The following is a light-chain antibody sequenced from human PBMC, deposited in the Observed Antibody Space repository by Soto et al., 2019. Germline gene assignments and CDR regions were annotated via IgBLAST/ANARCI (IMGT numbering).Light chain of an antibody. CDR2: GAS. CDR1: QSVSSN. CDR3: QQYNNWPPWT. V-gene: IGKV3-15*01. J-gene: IGKJ1*01. Sequence: EIVMTQSPATLSVSPGERVTLSCRASQSVSSNLAWYQQKPGQAPRLLIYGASTTATGIPARFSGSGSGTEFTLTISSLQSEDFAVYYGQQYNNWPPWTFGQGTKVEIK.